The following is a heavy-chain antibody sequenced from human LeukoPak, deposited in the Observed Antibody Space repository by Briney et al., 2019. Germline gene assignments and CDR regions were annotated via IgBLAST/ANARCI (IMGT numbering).Heavy chain of an antibody. D-gene: IGHD3-22*01. CDR2: ISGSGGST. CDR3: ARDIGVGSSGYYGYFDY. J-gene: IGHJ4*02. Sequence: GGSLRLSCAASGLTFSSYAMSWVRQAPGRGLEWVSTISGSGGSTNYADSVKGRFTISRDNSKNTLYLQMNSLRAEDTAVYYCARDIGVGSSGYYGYFDYWGQGTLVTVSS. V-gene: IGHV3-23*01. CDR1: GLTFSSYA.